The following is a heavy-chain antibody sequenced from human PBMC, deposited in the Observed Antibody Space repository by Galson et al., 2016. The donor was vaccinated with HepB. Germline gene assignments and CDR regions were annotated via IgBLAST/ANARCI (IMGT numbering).Heavy chain of an antibody. CDR3: AKYSGWGTRNFDY. CDR2: IAGIGGGI. V-gene: IGHV3-23*01. CDR1: GFTFTIYI. D-gene: IGHD3-10*01. Sequence: SLRLSCAASGFTFTIYIMTWVRQAPGKGLEWVSSIAGIGGGIYYADSVKGRFAISRDNSKKTLYLEMNNLRAEDTAVYYCAKYSGWGTRNFDYWGEGTLLTVS. J-gene: IGHJ4*02.